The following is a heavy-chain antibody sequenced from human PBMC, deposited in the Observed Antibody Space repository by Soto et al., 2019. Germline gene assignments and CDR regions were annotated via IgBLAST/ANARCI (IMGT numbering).Heavy chain of an antibody. V-gene: IGHV3-23*01. CDR3: AKESMSVAVSASRVYGMDV. CDR1: GFTFSNYA. D-gene: IGHD6-6*01. CDR2: TRSNGEYT. Sequence: GGSLRLSCAGSGFTFSNYAMTGVRQAPGKGPEWVSTTRSNGEYTYYAGSVKGRFTVSRDNSQNALFLEMSSLRAEDTAVYYCAKESMSVAVSASRVYGMDVWGQGTTVTVSS. J-gene: IGHJ6*02.